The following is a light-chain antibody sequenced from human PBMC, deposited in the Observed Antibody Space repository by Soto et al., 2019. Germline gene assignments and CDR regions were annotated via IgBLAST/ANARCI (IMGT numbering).Light chain of an antibody. J-gene: IGLJ3*02. CDR1: RSNIGGNN. CDR2: SDN. V-gene: IGLV1-44*01. Sequence: QSVLTQPPSASGTPGQRVTISCSGSRSNIGGNNVNWYQQYPGAAPQLLIFSDNQRPSGVPSRFSGSKSCTSASLAISGRQSEDEADDHCSAWDDSLKGLVFGGGTKLTVL. CDR3: SAWDDSLKGLV.